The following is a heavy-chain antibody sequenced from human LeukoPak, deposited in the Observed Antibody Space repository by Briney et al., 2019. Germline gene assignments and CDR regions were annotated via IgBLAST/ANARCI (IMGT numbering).Heavy chain of an antibody. CDR1: GITFRGYW. D-gene: IGHD6-13*01. V-gene: IGHV3-7*01. CDR2: IKQDGSEQ. CDR3: ARIGYSSSCFDY. Sequence: GGSLRLSCVASGITFRGYWMTWVRQAPGKGLEWVANIKQDGSEQDYMDSMKGRFTISRDNAKNSVYLQMNSLGVEDTAVYYCARIGYSSSCFDYWGQGTLVTVSS. J-gene: IGHJ4*02.